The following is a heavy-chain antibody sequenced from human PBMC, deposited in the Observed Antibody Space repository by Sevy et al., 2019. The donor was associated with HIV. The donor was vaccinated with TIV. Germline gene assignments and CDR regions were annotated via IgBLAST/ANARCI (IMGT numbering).Heavy chain of an antibody. D-gene: IGHD6-19*01. J-gene: IGHJ4*02. CDR1: GFTFSSFA. CDR3: AKARYSSGWNYFDY. V-gene: IGHV3-23*01. CDR2: ISNSGGST. Sequence: GGSLRLSCAASGFTFSSFAMSWVRQAPGKGLEWVSGISNSGGSTYYAASVKGRFTISRDNPKNTLFLQMNSLRAEDRAVYYCAKARYSSGWNYFDYWGQGALVTVSS.